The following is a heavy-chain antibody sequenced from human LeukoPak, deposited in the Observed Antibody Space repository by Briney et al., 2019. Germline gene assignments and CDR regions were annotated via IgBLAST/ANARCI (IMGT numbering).Heavy chain of an antibody. J-gene: IGHJ4*02. Sequence: GGSLRLSCAASGFTFSSYWMHWVRQAPGEGLVWVSRIKTDGTTTNYADSVKGRFTVSRNNAKNTLYLQMNRQRAEDTAVSYGARGPDASDVYGLDYWGPVILVTVSS. CDR3: ARGPDASDVYGLDY. CDR2: IKTDGTTT. D-gene: IGHD1-14*01. V-gene: IGHV3-74*01. CDR1: GFTFSSYW.